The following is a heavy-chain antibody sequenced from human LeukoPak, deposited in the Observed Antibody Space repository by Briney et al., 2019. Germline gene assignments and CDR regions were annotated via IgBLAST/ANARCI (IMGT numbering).Heavy chain of an antibody. D-gene: IGHD6-13*01. CDR1: GGSFSGYY. CDR3: ARHSSSSYFDY. CDR2: INHSGGT. V-gene: IGHV4-34*01. Sequence: SETLSLTCAVYGGSFSGYYWSWIHQPPGKGLEWIGEINHSGGTNYNPSLKSRVTISVDTSKNQFSLQLSSVTAADTAVHYCARHSSSSYFDYWGQGTLVTVSS. J-gene: IGHJ4*02.